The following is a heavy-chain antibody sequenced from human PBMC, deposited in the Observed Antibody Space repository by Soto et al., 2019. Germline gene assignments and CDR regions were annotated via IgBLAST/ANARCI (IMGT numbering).Heavy chain of an antibody. CDR1: GFTFTSSA. V-gene: IGHV1-58*02. CDR3: AAADYGDYSKTYYYYYGMDV. Sequence: SVKVSCKASGFTFTSSAMQWVRQARGQRLEWIGWIVVGSGNTNYAQKFQERVTITRDMSTSTAYMELSSLRSEDTAVYYCAAADYGDYSKTYYYYYGMDVWGQGTTVTVSS. CDR2: IVVGSGNT. J-gene: IGHJ6*02. D-gene: IGHD4-17*01.